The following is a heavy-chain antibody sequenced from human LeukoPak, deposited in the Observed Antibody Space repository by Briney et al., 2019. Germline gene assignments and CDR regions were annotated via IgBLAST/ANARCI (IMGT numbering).Heavy chain of an antibody. J-gene: IGHJ5*02. Sequence: PSETLSLTCTVSGGSISSSSYYWGWIRQPPGKGLEWIGSMYYSGSTYYNPSLKSRVTISVDTSKNQFSLRLSSVTAADTAVYYCARRITMVRGVTPRFDPWGQGTLVTVSS. D-gene: IGHD3-10*01. CDR2: MYYSGST. V-gene: IGHV4-39*01. CDR3: ARRITMVRGVTPRFDP. CDR1: GGSISSSSYY.